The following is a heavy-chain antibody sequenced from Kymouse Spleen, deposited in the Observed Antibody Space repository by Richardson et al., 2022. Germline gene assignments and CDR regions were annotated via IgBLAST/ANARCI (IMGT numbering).Heavy chain of an antibody. V-gene: IGHV3-48*02. CDR2: ISSSSSTI. D-gene: IGHD3-10*01. CDR3: ARQGITMVRGVPHYGMDV. Sequence: EVQLVESGGGLVQPGGSLRLSCAASGFTFSSYSMNWVRQAPGKGLEWVSYISSSSSTIYYADSVKGRFTISRDNAKNSLYLQMNSLRDEDTAVYYCARQGITMVRGVPHYGMDVWGQGTTVTVSS. J-gene: IGHJ6*02. CDR1: GFTFSSYS.